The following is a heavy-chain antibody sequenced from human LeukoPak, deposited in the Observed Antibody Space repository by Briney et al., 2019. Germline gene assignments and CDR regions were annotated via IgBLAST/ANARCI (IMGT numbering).Heavy chain of an antibody. D-gene: IGHD3-3*01. V-gene: IGHV4-34*01. CDR3: ARGRASYDFWSGYLF. Sequence: SETLSLTCAVYGGPFSGYYWSWIRQSPGKGLEWIREINHSGSTNYNPSLKSRVTISVDTSKNQFSLKLSSVTAADTAVYYCARGRASYDFWSGYLFWGQGTLVTVSS. CDR1: GGPFSGYY. J-gene: IGHJ4*02. CDR2: INHSGST.